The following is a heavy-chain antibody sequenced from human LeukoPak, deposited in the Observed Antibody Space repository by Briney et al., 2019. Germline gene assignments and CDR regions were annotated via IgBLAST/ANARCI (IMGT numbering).Heavy chain of an antibody. Sequence: PGGSLRLSCAASGFTFSSYAMSWVRQAPGKGLEWVSAISGSGGSTYYADSVKGRFTISRDNSKNTLYLQMNSLRAEDTAVYYCAKDQRDYYGSGSYDWGQGTQVTVSS. CDR1: GFTFSSYA. CDR3: AKDQRDYYGSGSYD. D-gene: IGHD3-10*01. V-gene: IGHV3-23*01. J-gene: IGHJ4*02. CDR2: ISGSGGST.